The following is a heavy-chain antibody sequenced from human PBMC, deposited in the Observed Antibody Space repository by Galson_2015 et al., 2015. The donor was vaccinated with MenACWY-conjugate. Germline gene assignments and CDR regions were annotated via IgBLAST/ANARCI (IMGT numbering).Heavy chain of an antibody. Sequence: SLRLSCAASGFTFSDHYLDWVRQAPGKGLEWIGRSRDNTNSYTTTYADSVKGRFTISRDNAKNTLYLQMNTLRAEDTAVYYCATSRSFDYWGQGTLVTVSS. CDR2: SRDNTNSYTT. CDR1: GFTFSDHY. J-gene: IGHJ4*02. D-gene: IGHD6-6*01. V-gene: IGHV3-72*01. CDR3: ATSRSFDY.